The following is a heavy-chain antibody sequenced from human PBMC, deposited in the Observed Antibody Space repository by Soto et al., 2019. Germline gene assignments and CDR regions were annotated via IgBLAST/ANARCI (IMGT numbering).Heavy chain of an antibody. V-gene: IGHV3-33*01. J-gene: IGHJ4*02. CDR3: ARWGDDKRSDY. D-gene: IGHD3-16*01. Sequence: QVQLVQFGGGVVQPGKSLTLSCAASGFSFRSHGMHWVRQAPGKGLEWVAVIWYDGSNKYYADSVKGRFVISRDNFNNRLYLPMNSLTVEDTAVYYWARWGDDKRSDYWGQGTLVAVSS. CDR2: IWYDGSNK. CDR1: GFSFRSHG.